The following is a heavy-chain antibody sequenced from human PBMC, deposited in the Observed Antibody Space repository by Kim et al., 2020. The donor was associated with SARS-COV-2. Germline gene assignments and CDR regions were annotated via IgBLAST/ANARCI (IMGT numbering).Heavy chain of an antibody. Sequence: HAGSVTGRLTITRDNAKKPLYLKMNSLRAEDTAVYYCARQYSYGLYYFDYWGQGTLVPVSS. CDR3: ARQYSYGLYYFDY. J-gene: IGHJ4*02. D-gene: IGHD5-18*01. V-gene: IGHV3-23*01.